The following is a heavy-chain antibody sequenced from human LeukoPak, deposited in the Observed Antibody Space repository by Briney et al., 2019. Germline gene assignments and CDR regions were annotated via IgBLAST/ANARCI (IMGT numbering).Heavy chain of an antibody. Sequence: GGSLRLSCAASGFAFSTYTMNWVRQAPGKGLEWISCINSASSDIYYADSVWGRFTISRDNAKNSLYLQMSSLRAEDTAVYYCARDRNTDFWSGYYTNYFDYWGQGTLVIVSS. CDR2: INSASSDI. CDR1: GFAFSTYT. J-gene: IGHJ4*02. V-gene: IGHV3-21*01. D-gene: IGHD3-3*01. CDR3: ARDRNTDFWSGYYTNYFDY.